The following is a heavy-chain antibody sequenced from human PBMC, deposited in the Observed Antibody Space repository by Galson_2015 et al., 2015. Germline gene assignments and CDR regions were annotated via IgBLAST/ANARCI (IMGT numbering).Heavy chain of an antibody. J-gene: IGHJ6*02. CDR1: GYTFTSYG. CDR3: ARYDLLLPVSYYYGMDV. D-gene: IGHD3-3*01. Sequence: SVKVSCKASGYTFTSYGISWVRQAPGQGLEWMGWISAYNGNTNYAQKLQGRVTMTTDTSTSTAYMELRSLRSDDTAVYYCARYDLLLPVSYYYGMDVWGQGTTVTVSS. V-gene: IGHV1-18*04. CDR2: ISAYNGNT.